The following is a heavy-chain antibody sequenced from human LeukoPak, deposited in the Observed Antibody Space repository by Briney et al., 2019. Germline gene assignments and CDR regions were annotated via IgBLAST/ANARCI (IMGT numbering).Heavy chain of an antibody. CDR2: TYYRSKWYN. Sequence: SQTLSLTCAISGDSVSSNSAAWNWIRQSPSRGLEWLGRTYYRSKWYNDYAVSVKSRMTINPDTSKNQFSLQLNSVTPEDTAVYYCAREDSSGWYGIYYYYGMDVWGQGTTVTVSS. CDR1: GDSVSSNSAA. CDR3: AREDSSGWYGIYYYYGMDV. D-gene: IGHD6-19*01. V-gene: IGHV6-1*01. J-gene: IGHJ6*02.